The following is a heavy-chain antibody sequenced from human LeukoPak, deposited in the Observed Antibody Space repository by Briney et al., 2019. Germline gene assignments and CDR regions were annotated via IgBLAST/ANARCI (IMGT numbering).Heavy chain of an antibody. D-gene: IGHD5-18*01. J-gene: IGHJ4*02. Sequence: PSETLSLTCTVSGGSISSGGYYWSWIRQHPGKGLEWIGYIYYSGNTYYTPSLKSRVTISLDTSKNQFSLKLSSVTAADTAVYYCASSTDTAMALDYWGQGTLVTVSS. V-gene: IGHV4-31*03. CDR2: IYYSGNT. CDR3: ASSTDTAMALDY. CDR1: GGSISSGGYY.